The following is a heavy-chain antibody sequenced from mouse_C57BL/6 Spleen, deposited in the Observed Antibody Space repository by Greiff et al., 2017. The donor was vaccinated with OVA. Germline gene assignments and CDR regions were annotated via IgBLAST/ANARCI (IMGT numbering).Heavy chain of an antibody. CDR3: ARTIITTVVAPSFDY. CDR1: GYAFSSSW. J-gene: IGHJ2*01. Sequence: VMLVESGPELVKPGASVKISCKASGYAFSSSWMNWVKQRPGKGLEWIGRIYPGDGDTNYNGKFKGKATLTADKSSSTAYMQLSSLTSEDSAVYFCARTIITTVVAPSFDYWGQGTTLTVSS. CDR2: IYPGDGDT. D-gene: IGHD1-1*01. V-gene: IGHV1-82*01.